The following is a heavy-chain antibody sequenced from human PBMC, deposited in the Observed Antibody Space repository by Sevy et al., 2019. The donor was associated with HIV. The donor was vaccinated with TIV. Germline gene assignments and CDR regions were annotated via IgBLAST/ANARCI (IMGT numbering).Heavy chain of an antibody. CDR1: GGSISSGGYY. CDR3: ARGIMATMGGRYYFDY. Sequence: SETLSLTCTVSGGSISSGGYYWSWIRQHPGKGLEGIGYINYSGSTYYNPSLKSRVTISVDTSKNQFSLKLSSVTAADTAVYYCARGIMATMGGRYYFDYWGQGTLVTVSS. J-gene: IGHJ4*02. D-gene: IGHD5-12*01. V-gene: IGHV4-31*03. CDR2: INYSGST.